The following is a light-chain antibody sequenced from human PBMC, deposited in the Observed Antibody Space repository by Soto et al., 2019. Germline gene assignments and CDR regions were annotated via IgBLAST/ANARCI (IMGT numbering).Light chain of an antibody. CDR3: SSYVGTKTLV. Sequence: QSVLTQPPSASGSPGQSVTISCTGTISDIGTYYYVSWYQQHPGKAPKLIIYEVSERPSGVPDRFSGSKSGNTASLTVSGLQAEDEAHYYCSSYVGTKTLVFGGGTKLTVL. CDR1: ISDIGTYYY. J-gene: IGLJ2*01. V-gene: IGLV2-8*01. CDR2: EVS.